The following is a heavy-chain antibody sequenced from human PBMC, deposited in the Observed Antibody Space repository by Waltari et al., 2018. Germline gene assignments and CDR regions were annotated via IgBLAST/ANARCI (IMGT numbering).Heavy chain of an antibody. CDR3: ARARIAAIYYFDY. CDR2: IYYSGST. J-gene: IGHJ4*02. Sequence: QVQLQESGPGLVKPSETLSLTCTVSGGSISSHYWSWIRQPPGKGLEWIGYIYYSGSTNYHPTLKSRVTISVDTSKNQFSLKLSSVTAADTAVYYCARARIAAIYYFDYWGQGTLVTVSS. CDR1: GGSISSHY. V-gene: IGHV4-59*11. D-gene: IGHD6-13*01.